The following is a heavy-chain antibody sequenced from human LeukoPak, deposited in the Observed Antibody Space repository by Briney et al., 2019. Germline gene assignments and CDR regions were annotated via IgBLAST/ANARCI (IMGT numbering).Heavy chain of an antibody. J-gene: IGHJ3*02. CDR2: IYSGGST. V-gene: IGHV3-53*05. CDR1: GFTVSSNY. D-gene: IGHD3-3*02. CDR3: AREISRTGAFDI. Sequence: PGGSLRLSSAASGFTVSSNYMSWVRPAPGKGLEWVSVIYSGGSTYYADSVKGRFTISRDNSKNTLYLQMNSLRAEDTAVYYCAREISRTGAFDIWGQGTMVTVSS.